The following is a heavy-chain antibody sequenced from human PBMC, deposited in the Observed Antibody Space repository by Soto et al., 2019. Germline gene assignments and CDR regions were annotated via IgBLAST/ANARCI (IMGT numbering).Heavy chain of an antibody. Sequence: PGGSLRLSCAASGFIVSSNYMSWVRQAPGKGLEWISYITSSSSAIRYADSVQGRFVISRDNAKNSLYLQMNSLKDEDTAVYYCVRDLNWGFDYWGLGALVTVSS. CDR3: VRDLNWGFDY. V-gene: IGHV3-48*02. D-gene: IGHD7-27*01. J-gene: IGHJ4*02. CDR2: ITSSSSAI. CDR1: GFIVSSNY.